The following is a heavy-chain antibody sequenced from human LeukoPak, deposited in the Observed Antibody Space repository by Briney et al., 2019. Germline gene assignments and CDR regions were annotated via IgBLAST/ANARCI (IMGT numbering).Heavy chain of an antibody. CDR1: GYSFTSYW. CDR2: IYPGDSDT. V-gene: IGHV5-51*01. Sequence: HRESLKISCKGSGYSFTSYWIGWVRQMPGKGLEWMGIIYPGDSDTRYSPSFQGQVTISADKSISTAYLQWSSLKASGTAMYYCARLEGAAAGILDYWGQGTLVTVSS. CDR3: ARLEGAAAGILDY. D-gene: IGHD6-13*01. J-gene: IGHJ4*02.